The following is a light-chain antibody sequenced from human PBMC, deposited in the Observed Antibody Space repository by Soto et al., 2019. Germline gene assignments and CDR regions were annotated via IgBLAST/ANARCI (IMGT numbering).Light chain of an antibody. CDR3: VPYMGSGISL. V-gene: IGLV8-61*01. J-gene: IGLJ3*02. CDR1: SGSVSTSYY. Sequence: QTVVTQEPSFSVSPGGTVTLTCGLSSGSVSTSYYPSWYQQTPGQAPRTLIYSTNTRSSGVPDRFSGSILGNKAALTITGAQADDESYYYCVPYMGSGISLFGGGTKVTVL. CDR2: STN.